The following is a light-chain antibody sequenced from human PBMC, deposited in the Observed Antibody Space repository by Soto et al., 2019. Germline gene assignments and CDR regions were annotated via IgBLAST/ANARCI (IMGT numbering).Light chain of an antibody. CDR1: SSDVGGYHY. V-gene: IGLV2-14*03. CDR2: DVS. J-gene: IGLJ1*01. CDR3: SSYTSSSTLV. Sequence: QSALTQPASVSGSPGQSITISCTGTSSDVGGYHYVSWYQQHPGKAPKLMSYDVSNRPSGVSNRFSGSKSGNTASLTISGLQAEDEADYYCSSYTSSSTLVFGTGTKLTVL.